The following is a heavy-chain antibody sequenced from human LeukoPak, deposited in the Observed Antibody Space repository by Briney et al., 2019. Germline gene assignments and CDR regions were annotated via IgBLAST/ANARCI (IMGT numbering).Heavy chain of an antibody. V-gene: IGHV3-23*01. J-gene: IGHJ4*02. CDR2: FSRRGVST. D-gene: IGHD6-19*01. CDR1: GFTLRNYA. Sequence: PGGSLRLSCAASGFTLRNYAMSWVRQAPGKGLEWVPGFSRRGVSTYYADSVKGRLAISRDNSKNTRYLQMNTWRAEDTGVYYCGKDKDSSGSNYSDYSGQGTLVSVSS. CDR3: GKDKDSSGSNYSDY.